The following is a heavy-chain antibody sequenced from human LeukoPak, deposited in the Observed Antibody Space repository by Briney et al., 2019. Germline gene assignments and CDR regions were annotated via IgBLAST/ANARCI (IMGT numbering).Heavy chain of an antibody. CDR3: ARPMLTHYGSGSYEDI. Sequence: RGESLKISCKGSGYIFISRYRFTRYWIGWVRQMPGKGLEWMGIIYPGDSDTRYSPSFQGQVTISADKSISTAYLQWSSLKASDTAMYYCARPMLTHYGSGSYEDIWGQGTMVTVSS. CDR2: IYPGDSDT. CDR1: GYIFISRYRFTRYW. D-gene: IGHD3-10*01. J-gene: IGHJ3*02. V-gene: IGHV5-51*01.